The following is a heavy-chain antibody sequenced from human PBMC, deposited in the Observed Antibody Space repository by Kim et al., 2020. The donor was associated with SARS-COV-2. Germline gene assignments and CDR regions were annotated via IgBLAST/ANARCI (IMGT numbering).Heavy chain of an antibody. V-gene: IGHV4-59*13. CDR3: ARGYYDSSGYSYNWFDP. J-gene: IGHJ5*02. CDR2: IYYSGST. CDR1: GGSISSYY. D-gene: IGHD3-22*01. Sequence: SETLSLTCTVSGGSISSYYWSWIRQPQGKGLEWIGYIYYSGSTNYNPSLKRRVTISVDTSKNQFSLKLSSVTAADTAVYYCARGYYDSSGYSYNWFDPWG.